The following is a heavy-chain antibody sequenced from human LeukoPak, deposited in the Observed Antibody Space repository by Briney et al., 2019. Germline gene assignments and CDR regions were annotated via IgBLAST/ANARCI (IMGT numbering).Heavy chain of an antibody. J-gene: IGHJ6*02. CDR2: ISYDGSNK. CDR1: GFTFSSYA. Sequence: GGSLRLSCAAPGFTFSSYAMHWVRQAPGKGLEWVAVISYDGSNKYYADSVKGRFTISRDNSKNTLYLQMNSLRAEDTAVYYCARDRIQLWLAVGYGMDVWGQGTTVTVSS. CDR3: ARDRIQLWLAVGYGMDV. D-gene: IGHD5-18*01. V-gene: IGHV3-30-3*01.